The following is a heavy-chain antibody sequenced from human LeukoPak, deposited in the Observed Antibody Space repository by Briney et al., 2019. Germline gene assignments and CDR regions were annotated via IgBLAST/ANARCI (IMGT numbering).Heavy chain of an antibody. V-gene: IGHV3-23*01. J-gene: IGHJ5*02. CDR3: ARGSSGWFDDNWFDP. CDR1: GFTFSSYG. Sequence: GGSLRLSCAASGFTFSSYGMSWVRQAPGKGLEWVSTISGSGGSTYYADSVKGRFTISRDNSKNTLYLQMNSLRAEDTAVYYCARGSSGWFDDNWFDPWGQGTLVTVSS. D-gene: IGHD6-19*01. CDR2: ISGSGGST.